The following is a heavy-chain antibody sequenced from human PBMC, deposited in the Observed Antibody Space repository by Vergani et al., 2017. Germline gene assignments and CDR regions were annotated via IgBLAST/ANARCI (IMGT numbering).Heavy chain of an antibody. J-gene: IGHJ5*02. CDR2: ISAYNGNT. CDR1: GYTFTSYG. CDR3: ARVRSSSNPQFHNWFDP. Sequence: QVQLVQSGAEVKKPGASVKVSCKASGYTFTSYGISWVRQAPGQGLEWMGWISAYNGNTNYAQKLQGRVTMTTETPTSTAYMELRSLRSDDTAVYYCARVRSSSNPQFHNWFDPWGQGTLVTVSS. D-gene: IGHD6-13*01. V-gene: IGHV1-18*04.